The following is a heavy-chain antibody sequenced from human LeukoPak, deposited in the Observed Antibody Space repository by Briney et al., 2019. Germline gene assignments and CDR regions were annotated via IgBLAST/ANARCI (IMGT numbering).Heavy chain of an antibody. D-gene: IGHD5-12*01. J-gene: IGHJ4*02. CDR3: ASLVATIEGHSGY. CDR2: IFTNGST. Sequence: SSETLSLTCTVSGGSISSGSYYWNWIRQPAGKGLEWIGRIFTNGSTTYNPSLKSRVTISGDTSENQFSLRLSSVTAADTAVYYCASLVATIEGHSGYWGQGTLVTVSS. V-gene: IGHV4-61*02. CDR1: GGSISSGSYY.